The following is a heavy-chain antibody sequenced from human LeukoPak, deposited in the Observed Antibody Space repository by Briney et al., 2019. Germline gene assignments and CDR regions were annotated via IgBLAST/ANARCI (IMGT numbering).Heavy chain of an antibody. V-gene: IGHV4-39*07. J-gene: IGHJ4*02. D-gene: IGHD2-15*01. CDR3: AKVGYCDAGPCYFDS. CDR1: GGSISSSSYY. CDR2: MFHSGNT. Sequence: SETLSLTCTVSGGSISSSSYYWGWIRQSPGKGLEWIGTMFHSGNTYYNPSLNSRVTLSVDTSKNQFSLELNSVTAADTAVYYCAKVGYCDAGPCYFDSWGQGTLVTVSS.